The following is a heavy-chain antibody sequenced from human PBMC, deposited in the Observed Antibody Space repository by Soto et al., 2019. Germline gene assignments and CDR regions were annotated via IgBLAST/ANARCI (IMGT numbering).Heavy chain of an antibody. CDR1: GFTFSSSA. Sequence: QVQLVESGGGVVQPGRSLRLSCAASGFTFSSSAMHWVRQAPGKGLEWVAVISYHGNNKYYADSVKGRFTISRDNSKYTLYLQMNSLSAEDTAVYYCATLPDMTTLPFDYWGQGTLVTVSS. CDR3: ATLPDMTTLPFDY. D-gene: IGHD4-17*01. CDR2: ISYHGNNK. V-gene: IGHV3-30-3*01. J-gene: IGHJ4*02.